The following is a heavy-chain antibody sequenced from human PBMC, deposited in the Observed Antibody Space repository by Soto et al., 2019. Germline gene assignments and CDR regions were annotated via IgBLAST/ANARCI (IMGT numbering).Heavy chain of an antibody. V-gene: IGHV4-31*03. Sequence: SETLSLTCTVSGGSISSGGYYWSWIRQHPGKGLEWIGYIYYSGSTYYNPSLKSRVTISVDTSKTQFSLKLSSVTAADTAVYYCAREGYYDSSGYYSLYNWFDPWGQGTLVTVSS. CDR3: AREGYYDSSGYYSLYNWFDP. J-gene: IGHJ5*02. CDR1: GGSISSGGYY. CDR2: IYYSGST. D-gene: IGHD3-22*01.